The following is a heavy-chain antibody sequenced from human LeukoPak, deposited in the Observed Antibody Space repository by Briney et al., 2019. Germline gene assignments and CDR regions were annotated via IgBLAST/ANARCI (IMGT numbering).Heavy chain of an antibody. CDR3: ARQTTVTNWFDP. Sequence: ASVKVSCKASGYTFTSYYMHWVRQAPGQGLEWMGIINPSGGSTSYAQKFQGRVTITTDESTSTAYMELSSLRSEDTAVYYCARQTTVTNWFDPWGQGTLVTVSS. CDR1: GYTFTSYY. V-gene: IGHV1-46*01. CDR2: INPSGGST. J-gene: IGHJ5*02. D-gene: IGHD4-11*01.